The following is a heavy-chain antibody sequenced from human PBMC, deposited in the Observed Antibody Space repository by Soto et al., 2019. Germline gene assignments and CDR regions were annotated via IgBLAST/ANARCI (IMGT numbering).Heavy chain of an antibody. CDR3: ARLGNSTY. CDR2: INPGIGNT. D-gene: IGHD1-7*01. CDR1: GYTFTDFY. Sequence: GASVKVSCKASGYTFTDFYIHWVRQAPGQGLEWMGIINPGIGNTNYSQKFQDRVTLTRDTSTSTVYMELSSLKSEDTAIYYCARLGNSTYWGQGTLVTVS. V-gene: IGHV1-46*01. J-gene: IGHJ4*02.